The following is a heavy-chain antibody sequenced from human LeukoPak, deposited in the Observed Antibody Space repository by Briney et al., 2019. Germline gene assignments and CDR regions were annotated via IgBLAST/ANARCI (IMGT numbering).Heavy chain of an antibody. CDR1: GFTFSSYG. CDR2: IGSRSGDI. J-gene: IGHJ4*02. CDR3: ARGQWELLY. V-gene: IGHV3-21*01. D-gene: IGHD1-26*01. Sequence: GGSLRLSCAASGFTFSSYGMHWVRQAPGKGLEWVSSIGSRSGDIYYAGSVKGRFTISRDNAKNSLYLQMNSLRVEDTAVYYCARGQWELLYWGQGTLVTVSS.